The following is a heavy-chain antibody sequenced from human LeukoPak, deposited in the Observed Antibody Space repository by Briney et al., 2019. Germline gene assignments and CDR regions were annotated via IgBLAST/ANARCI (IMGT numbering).Heavy chain of an antibody. J-gene: IGHJ5*02. CDR2: VYHTGSS. Sequence: SETLSLTCAVSGGSISSSNWWSWVRQPPGKGLEWIGEVYHTGSSNYNPSLKSRVTISVDKSKSQFSLKLSSVTTADTAVYYCARGGTTVAGTFWFDPWGQGTLVTVSS. CDR3: ARGGTTVAGTFWFDP. D-gene: IGHD6-19*01. CDR1: GGSISSSNW. V-gene: IGHV4-4*02.